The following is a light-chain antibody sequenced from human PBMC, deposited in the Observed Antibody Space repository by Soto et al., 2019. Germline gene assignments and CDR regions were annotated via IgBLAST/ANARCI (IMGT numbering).Light chain of an antibody. J-gene: IGKJ1*01. V-gene: IGKV3-20*01. Sequence: EIVLTQSPGTLSLSPVERATLPCIASQGVKSSYLAWYQHKPGQAPRLLIFGASSRATGIADRFSGSGSGTDFTLTISRLEPEDFAVYYCQQYGSSLWTFGQGTKVDIK. CDR1: QGVKSSY. CDR2: GAS. CDR3: QQYGSSLWT.